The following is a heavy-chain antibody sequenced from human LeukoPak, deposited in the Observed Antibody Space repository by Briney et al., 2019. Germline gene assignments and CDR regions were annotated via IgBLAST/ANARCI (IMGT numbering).Heavy chain of an antibody. D-gene: IGHD2-15*01. CDR2: IIPIFGTA. CDR3: ARGERYCSGGSCLDY. CDR1: GGTFSSYA. Sequence: ASVKVSCKASGGTFSSYAISWVRQAPGQGLEWMGGIIPIFGTANYAQKFQGRVTITADESTSTAYMELSSLRSEDTAAYYCARGERYCSGGSCLDYWGQGTLVTVSS. J-gene: IGHJ4*02. V-gene: IGHV1-69*13.